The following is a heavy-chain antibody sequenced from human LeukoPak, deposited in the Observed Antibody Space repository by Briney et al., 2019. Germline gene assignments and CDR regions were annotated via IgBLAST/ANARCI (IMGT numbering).Heavy chain of an antibody. D-gene: IGHD2-2*01. J-gene: IGHJ5*02. CDR3: ARDLGYCSSTSCYEGYWFDP. Sequence: ASVKVSCKASGYTFTSYAMHWVRQAPGQRLEWMGWINAGNGNTKYSQKFQGGVTITRDTSASTAYMELSSLRSEGTAVYYCARDLGYCSSTSCYEGYWFDPWGQGTLVTVSS. CDR1: GYTFTSYA. CDR2: INAGNGNT. V-gene: IGHV1-3*01.